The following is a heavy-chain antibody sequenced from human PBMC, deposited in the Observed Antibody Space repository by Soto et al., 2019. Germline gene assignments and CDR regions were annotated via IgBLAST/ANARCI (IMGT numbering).Heavy chain of an antibody. CDR3: ARRHGGSVSVAQNYYYYGMDV. CDR2: INHSGST. D-gene: IGHD3-10*01. J-gene: IGHJ6*02. Sequence: PSETLSLTCAVYGGSFSGYYWSWIRQPPGKGLEWIGEINHSGSTNYNPSLKSRVTISVDTSKNQFSLKLSSVTAADTAVYYCARRHGGSVSVAQNYYYYGMDVWGQGTTVTVSS. CDR1: GGSFSGYY. V-gene: IGHV4-34*01.